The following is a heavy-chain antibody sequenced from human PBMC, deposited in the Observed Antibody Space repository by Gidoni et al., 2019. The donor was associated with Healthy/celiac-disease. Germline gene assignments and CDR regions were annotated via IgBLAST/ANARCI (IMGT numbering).Heavy chain of an antibody. V-gene: IGHV1-46*03. D-gene: IGHD1-26*01. CDR2: INPSGCST. CDR3: ATSPIVGATNSQGSAFDY. Sequence: QVQLVQSGAEVKKPGASVKVSCKASGYTFTSYYMHWVRQAPGQGLEWMGIINPSGCSTSYAQKFQGRVTMTRDTSTSTVYMELSSLRSEDTAVYYCATSPIVGATNSQGSAFDYWGQGTLVTVSS. CDR1: GYTFTSYY. J-gene: IGHJ4*02.